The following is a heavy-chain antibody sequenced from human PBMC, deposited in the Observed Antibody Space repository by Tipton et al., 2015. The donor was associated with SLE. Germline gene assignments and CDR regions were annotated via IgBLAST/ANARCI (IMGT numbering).Heavy chain of an antibody. D-gene: IGHD6-13*01. V-gene: IGHV4-38-2*01. CDR2: VQHTGTT. Sequence: TLSLTCVVSGSSISSGYYWAWIRQPPGKGLEWIGSVQHTGTTYYNPSLKSRVTMSVDTSKNQFSLRLSSVTAADTAVYYCARGYPFDPWGQGTLVTVSS. CDR1: GSSISSGYY. CDR3: ARGYPFDP. J-gene: IGHJ5*02.